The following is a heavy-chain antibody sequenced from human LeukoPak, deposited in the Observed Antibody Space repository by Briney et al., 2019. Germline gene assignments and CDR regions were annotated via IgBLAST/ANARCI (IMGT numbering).Heavy chain of an antibody. Sequence: GESLKISCKGSGYSFTSYWIGWVRQMPGKGLEWMGIIYPGDSDTRYSPSFQGQVTISADKSISTAYLQWSSLKASDTAMYYCARHPQLGYGGNSDGMDVWGQGTTVTVSS. D-gene: IGHD4-23*01. V-gene: IGHV5-51*01. CDR3: ARHPQLGYGGNSDGMDV. CDR2: IYPGDSDT. J-gene: IGHJ6*02. CDR1: GYSFTSYW.